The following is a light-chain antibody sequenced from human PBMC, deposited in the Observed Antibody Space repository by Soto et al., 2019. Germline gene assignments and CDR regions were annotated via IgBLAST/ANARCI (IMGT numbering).Light chain of an antibody. J-gene: IGKJ4*01. CDR2: DAS. CDR1: QRIDIY. V-gene: IGKV3-11*01. CDR3: QQRSNSPLT. Sequence: EIVMTQSPATLSLSPGERATLSCRTSQRIDIYLAWYQQKPGQAPRLLIYDASNRASGIPARFSGSGSGTDFTLTISSLQPEDFAVYYCQQRSNSPLTFGGGTKVEIK.